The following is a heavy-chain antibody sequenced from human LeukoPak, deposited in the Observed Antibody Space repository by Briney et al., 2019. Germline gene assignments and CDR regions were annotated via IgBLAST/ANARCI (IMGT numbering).Heavy chain of an antibody. CDR3: ARGGITMIVVVKFDP. D-gene: IGHD3-22*01. CDR1: GYSISSGYY. J-gene: IGHJ5*02. CDR2: IYHSGST. Sequence: SETLSLTCTVSGYSISSGYYWGWIRQPPGKGLEWIGSIYHSGSTYYNPSLKSRVTMSVDTSKNQFSLKLSSVTAADTAVYYCARGGITMIVVVKFDPWGQGTLVTVSS. V-gene: IGHV4-38-2*02.